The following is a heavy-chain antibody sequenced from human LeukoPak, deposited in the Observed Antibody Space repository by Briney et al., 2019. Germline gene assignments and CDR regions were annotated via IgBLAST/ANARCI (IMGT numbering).Heavy chain of an antibody. J-gene: IGHJ4*02. V-gene: IGHV3-7*01. Sequence: GGSLRLSCAASGLTFYRSWMNWVRQAPGKGLEWVANMDPRGSQKRYVDSVKGRLSISKHNPGTSLYLEMYSLRAEDTAIYYRAIGTSGNYWGQGTLVTVSS. CDR2: MDPRGSQK. CDR3: AIGTSGNY. D-gene: IGHD3-10*01. CDR1: GLTFYRSW.